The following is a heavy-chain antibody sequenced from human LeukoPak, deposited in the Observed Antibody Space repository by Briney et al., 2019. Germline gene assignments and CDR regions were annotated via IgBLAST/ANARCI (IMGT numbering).Heavy chain of an antibody. Sequence: SETLSLTCTVSGGSISSSSYYWGWIRQPPGKGLEWIGSIYYSGSTYYNPSLKSRVTMSVDTSKNQFSLKLSSVTAADTAVYYCARDVRYYYGSGDSRGFDYWGQGTLVTVSS. CDR3: ARDVRYYYGSGDSRGFDY. CDR1: GGSISSSSYY. D-gene: IGHD3-10*01. J-gene: IGHJ4*02. V-gene: IGHV4-39*07. CDR2: IYYSGST.